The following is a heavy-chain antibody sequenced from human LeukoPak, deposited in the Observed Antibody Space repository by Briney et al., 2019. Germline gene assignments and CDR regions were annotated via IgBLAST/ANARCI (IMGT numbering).Heavy chain of an antibody. CDR3: ARAIVVPAAPPYYFDY. CDR1: RGSFSGYY. CDR2: INHSGST. V-gene: IGHV4-34*01. J-gene: IGHJ4*02. Sequence: SETLSLTCVVYRGSFSGYYWSWIRQPPGKGREGIGDINHSGSTNYNPSLKSRVTISVDTSKNQFSLKLSSVTAADTAVYYCARAIVVPAAPPYYFDYWGQGTLVTVSS. D-gene: IGHD2-2*01.